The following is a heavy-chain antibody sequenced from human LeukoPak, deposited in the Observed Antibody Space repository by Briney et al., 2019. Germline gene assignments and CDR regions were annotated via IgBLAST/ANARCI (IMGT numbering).Heavy chain of an antibody. D-gene: IGHD6-13*01. CDR3: ARRHSSSWYFDY. CDR1: GFTISDYY. V-gene: IGHV3-11*06. J-gene: IGHJ4*02. CDR2: ISSSSSYT. Sequence: PGGSLRLSCAASGFTISDYYMSWIRQAPGKGLEWVSYISSSSSYTNYADSVKGRFTISRDNAKNSLYLQMNSLRAEDTAVYYCARRHSSSWYFDYWGQGTLVTVSS.